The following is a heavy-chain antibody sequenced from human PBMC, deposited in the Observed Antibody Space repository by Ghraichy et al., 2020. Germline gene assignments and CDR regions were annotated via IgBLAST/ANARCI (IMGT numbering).Heavy chain of an antibody. Sequence: TLSLTCTVSGGSISSSSYYWGWIRQPPGKGLEWIGSIYYSGSTYYNPSLKSRVTISVDTSKNQFSLKLSSVTAADTAVYYCARPGLGTPYYYYGMDVWGQGTTVTVSS. CDR3: ARPGLGTPYYYYGMDV. CDR1: GGSISSSSYY. D-gene: IGHD3-10*01. J-gene: IGHJ6*02. V-gene: IGHV4-39*01. CDR2: IYYSGST.